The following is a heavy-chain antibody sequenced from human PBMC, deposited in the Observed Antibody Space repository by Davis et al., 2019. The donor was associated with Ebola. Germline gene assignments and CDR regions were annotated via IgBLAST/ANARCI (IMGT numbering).Heavy chain of an antibody. J-gene: IGHJ5*02. CDR1: GGSISSYY. Sequence: SETLSLTCTVSGGSISSYYWSWIRQPPGKGLEWIGYINYSGSTNYNPSLKSRVTISVDTSKNQFSLKLSSVTAADTAVYYCARVVAATSGWFDPWGQGTLVTVSS. D-gene: IGHD2-15*01. V-gene: IGHV4-59*01. CDR3: ARVVAATSGWFDP. CDR2: INYSGST.